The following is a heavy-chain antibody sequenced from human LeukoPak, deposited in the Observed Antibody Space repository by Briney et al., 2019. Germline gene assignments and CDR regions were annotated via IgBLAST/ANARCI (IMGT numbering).Heavy chain of an antibody. J-gene: IGHJ4*02. CDR3: ARDSLTGYSSSWYETPFDY. Sequence: SETLSLTCTVSGGSISSYYWSWIRQPPGKGLEWIGYIYYSGSTNYNPSLKSRVTISVDTSKNQFSLKLSSVTPEDTAVYYCARDSLTGYSSSWYETPFDYWGQGTLVTVSS. V-gene: IGHV4-59*12. CDR1: GGSISSYY. D-gene: IGHD6-13*01. CDR2: IYYSGST.